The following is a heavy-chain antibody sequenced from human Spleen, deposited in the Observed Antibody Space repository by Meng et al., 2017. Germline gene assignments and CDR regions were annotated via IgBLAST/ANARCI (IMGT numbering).Heavy chain of an antibody. CDR1: GGSFSGYY. CDR2: INHSGST. V-gene: IGHV4-34*01. CDR3: ARGMVYFGTGFDP. J-gene: IGHJ5*02. D-gene: IGHD2-8*01. Sequence: QVQLQQWGAGLLKPSETLSLTCAVYGGSFSGYYWSWICQPPGKGLEWIGEINHSGSTNYNPSLKSRVTISVDTSKNQFSLKLSSVTAADTAVYYCARGMVYFGTGFDPWGQGTLVTVSS.